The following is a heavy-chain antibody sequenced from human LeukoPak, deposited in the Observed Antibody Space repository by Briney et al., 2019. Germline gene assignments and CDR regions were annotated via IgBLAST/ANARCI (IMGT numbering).Heavy chain of an antibody. Sequence: PGGSLRLSCAGSGFTFSSYSMNWVRQAPGKGLEWGSCISSSSSYIYYADSVKGRFTISRDNAKNSLYLQMNSLRAEDTAVYYCARVQSRTRPGDDAFDIWGQGTMVTVSS. CDR3: ARVQSRTRPGDDAFDI. J-gene: IGHJ3*02. CDR2: ISSSSSYI. V-gene: IGHV3-21*01. D-gene: IGHD7-27*01. CDR1: GFTFSSYS.